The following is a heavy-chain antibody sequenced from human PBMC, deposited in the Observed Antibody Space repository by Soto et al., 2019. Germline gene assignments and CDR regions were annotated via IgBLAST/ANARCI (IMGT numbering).Heavy chain of an antibody. Sequence: QITLTESGPPLVKSTQTLTLTCTFSGFSFSTGAVGVGWIRQPPGKALEFLALIYWDDDKRYRPSLKNKITITKDTSRNQVDLPMTDQDPEDTATYYCAHVYWAASGTRYYGDHWSQGTLVTVSS. CDR3: AHVYWAASGTRYYGDH. CDR1: GFSFSTGAVG. D-gene: IGHD6-13*01. V-gene: IGHV2-5*02. CDR2: IYWDDDK. J-gene: IGHJ4*02.